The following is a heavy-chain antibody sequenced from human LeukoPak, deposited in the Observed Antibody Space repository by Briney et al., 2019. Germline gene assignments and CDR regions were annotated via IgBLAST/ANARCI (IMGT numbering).Heavy chain of an antibody. Sequence: GGSLRLSCAASGFTFSSYAMSWVRQAPGKGLEWVSAISGSGGSTYYADSVKGRFTISRDNSKNTLYLQMNSLRAEDTAVYYCAKTGGDYVWGSYRSDYYFDYWGQGTLVTVSS. V-gene: IGHV3-23*01. J-gene: IGHJ4*02. CDR2: ISGSGGST. CDR1: GFTFSSYA. CDR3: AKTGGDYVWGSYRSDYYFDY. D-gene: IGHD3-16*02.